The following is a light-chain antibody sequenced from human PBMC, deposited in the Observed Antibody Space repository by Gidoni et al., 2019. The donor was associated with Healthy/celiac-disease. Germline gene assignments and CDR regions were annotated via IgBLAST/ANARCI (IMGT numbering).Light chain of an antibody. Sequence: VLTQSPATLSLSPGERATLSCRASQSVSSYLACYQQHPGQAPRLLIYDASNRATVIPASFSGSGSGTAFTLTISSLEPDDFSVYYCQQRSNWPPWTFGQXTKVEIK. CDR2: DAS. V-gene: IGKV3-11*01. CDR3: QQRSNWPPWT. CDR1: QSVSSY. J-gene: IGKJ1*01.